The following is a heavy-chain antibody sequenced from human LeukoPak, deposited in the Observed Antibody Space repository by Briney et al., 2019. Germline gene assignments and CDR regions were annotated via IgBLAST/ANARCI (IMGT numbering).Heavy chain of an antibody. D-gene: IGHD1-26*01. CDR3: ARFLASWDRYYMDV. V-gene: IGHV3-11*04. J-gene: IGHJ6*03. Sequence: GGSLRLSCAASGFTFSDYYMSWIRQAPGKGLEWVSHIGGSGSFIYYADSVKGRFTFSRDNAKNSVFLQMNSLRAEDTAVYYCARFLASWDRYYMDVWGKGTTVSVSS. CDR2: IGGSGSFI. CDR1: GFTFSDYY.